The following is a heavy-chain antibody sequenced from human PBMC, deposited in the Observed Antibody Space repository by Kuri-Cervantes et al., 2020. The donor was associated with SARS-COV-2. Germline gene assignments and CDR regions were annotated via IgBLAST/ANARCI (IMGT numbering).Heavy chain of an antibody. J-gene: IGHJ3*02. Sequence: LSLTCAASGFTFSSYGMHWVRQAPGKGLEWVAVISYDGSNKYYADSVKGRFTISRDNSKNTLYLQMSSLRAEDTAVYYCARESPWLDAFDIWGQGTLVTVSS. V-gene: IGHV3-30*19. D-gene: IGHD5-12*01. CDR2: ISYDGSNK. CDR3: ARESPWLDAFDI. CDR1: GFTFSSYG.